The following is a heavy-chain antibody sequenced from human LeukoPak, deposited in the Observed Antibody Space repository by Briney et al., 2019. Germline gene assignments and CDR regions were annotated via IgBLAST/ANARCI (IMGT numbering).Heavy chain of an antibody. V-gene: IGHV4-39*07. CDR1: GDSVTSDNFY. D-gene: IGHD6-19*01. CDR3: ARVGYSSGWYVFDY. CDR2: VYRSGSA. Sequence: SETLSLTCNVSGDSVTSDNFYWAWIRQPPGKGPEWIGTVYRSGSAYHNPSLKSRLTISIDTSKNQFSLKLSSVTAADTAVYYCARVGYSSGWYVFDYWGQGTLVTVSS. J-gene: IGHJ4*02.